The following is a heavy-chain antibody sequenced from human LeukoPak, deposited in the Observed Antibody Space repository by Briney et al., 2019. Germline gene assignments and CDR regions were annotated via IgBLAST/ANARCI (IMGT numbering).Heavy chain of an antibody. J-gene: IGHJ3*01. CDR3: ARESHRIAASGRGAFDV. V-gene: IGHV1-46*01. Sequence: ASVKVSCRASGCTLTSYFLHWVRQAPGQGLEWMGIINPSGGSASYAQKFQGRVTMTSDTSTSTVYMELSSLRSEDTAIYYCARESHRIAASGRGAFDVWGQGTMVTVSS. CDR2: INPSGGSA. CDR1: GCTLTSYF. D-gene: IGHD6-13*01.